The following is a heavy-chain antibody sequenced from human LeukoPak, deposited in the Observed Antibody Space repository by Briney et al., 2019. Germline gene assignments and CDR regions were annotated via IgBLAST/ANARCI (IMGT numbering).Heavy chain of an antibody. J-gene: IGHJ4*02. D-gene: IGHD6-13*01. CDR2: IWYDGSNK. CDR3: ARDYSSWLDY. V-gene: IGHV3-33*08. Sequence: GGSLRLSCAASGFTLSGYWMHWVRQAPGKGLEWVAVIWYDGSNKYYADSVKGRFTISRDNSKNTLYLQMNSLRAEDTALYYCARDYSSWLDYWGQGTLVTVSS. CDR1: GFTLSGYW.